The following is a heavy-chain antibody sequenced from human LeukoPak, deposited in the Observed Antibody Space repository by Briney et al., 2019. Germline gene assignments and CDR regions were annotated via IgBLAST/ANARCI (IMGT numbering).Heavy chain of an antibody. CDR3: ARVYYDILTGYPNIGGDAFDI. CDR2: IYTSGST. CDR1: GGSISSYY. Sequence: SETLSLTCTDSGGSISSYYWSWIRQPAGKGLEWIGRIYTSGSTNYNPSLKSRVTMSVDTSKNQFSLKLSSVTAADTAVYYCARVYYDILTGYPNIGGDAFDIWGQGTMVTVSS. D-gene: IGHD3-9*01. V-gene: IGHV4-4*07. J-gene: IGHJ3*02.